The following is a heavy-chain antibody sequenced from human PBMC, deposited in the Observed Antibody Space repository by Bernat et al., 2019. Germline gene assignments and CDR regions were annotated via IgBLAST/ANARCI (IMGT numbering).Heavy chain of an antibody. CDR1: GGSISSYY. D-gene: IGHD4-17*01. Sequence: QVQLQESGPGLVKPSETLSLTCTVSGGSISSYYWSWIRQPPGKGLEWFGYIYYSGSTNYNPSLTSRVTISVDTSKNQFSLKLSSVTAADTAVYYCASDYGDYEGDAFDIWGQGTMVTVSS. J-gene: IGHJ3*02. V-gene: IGHV4-59*08. CDR2: IYYSGST. CDR3: ASDYGDYEGDAFDI.